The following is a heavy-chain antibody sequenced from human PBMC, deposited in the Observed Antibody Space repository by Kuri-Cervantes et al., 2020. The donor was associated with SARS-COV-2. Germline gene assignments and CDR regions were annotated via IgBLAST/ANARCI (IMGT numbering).Heavy chain of an antibody. D-gene: IGHD3-16*01. J-gene: IGHJ4*02. CDR3: ARVWDGGDYFDY. Sequence: SETLSLTCDVSGVSVSHGSYTWSWIRQPAGKGLEWIGYIYYSGSTNYNPSLKSRVTISVDTSKNQFSLKLSSVTAADTAVYYCARVWDGGDYFDYWGQGTLVTVSS. CDR2: IYYSGST. V-gene: IGHV4-61*10. CDR1: GVSVSHGSYT.